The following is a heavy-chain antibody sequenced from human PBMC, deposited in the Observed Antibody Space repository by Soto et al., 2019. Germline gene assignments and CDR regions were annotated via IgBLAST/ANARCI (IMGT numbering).Heavy chain of an antibody. V-gene: IGHV1-3*01. D-gene: IGHD3-3*01. CDR2: INPDSGYT. J-gene: IGHJ6*03. CDR3: ARDPPGVFGYYMDV. CDR1: GYTFTTHS. Sequence: QVQLMQSGAEVKKPGASVRVSCKVSGYTFTTHSLNWVRQAPGQSLEWMGWINPDSGYTKYSENFQDRVTITRDTSASTAYLELSRLRSEDTAVYYCARDPPGVFGYYMDVWGKGTTVIVSS.